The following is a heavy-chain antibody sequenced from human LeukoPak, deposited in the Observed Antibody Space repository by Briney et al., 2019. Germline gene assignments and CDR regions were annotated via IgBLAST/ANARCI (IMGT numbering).Heavy chain of an antibody. CDR2: INPSGGST. Sequence: ASVKVSCKASGYTFTSYYMHWVRQAPGQGLEWMGIINPSGGSTSYAQKFQGRVTMTRDTSTSTVYMELSSLRSEDTAVYYCARPHNYYGSGSYKKKGYYFDYWGQGTLVTVSS. CDR1: GYTFTSYY. J-gene: IGHJ4*02. D-gene: IGHD3-10*01. CDR3: ARPHNYYGSGSYKKKGYYFDY. V-gene: IGHV1-46*01.